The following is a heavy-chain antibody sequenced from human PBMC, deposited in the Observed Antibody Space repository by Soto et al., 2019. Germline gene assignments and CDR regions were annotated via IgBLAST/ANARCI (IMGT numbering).Heavy chain of an antibody. Sequence: GGSLRLSCAASGFTFDDYAMHWVRQAPGKGLEWVSGISWNSGSIGYADSVKGRFTISRDNAKNSLYLQMNSLRAEDTALYYCAKDRRGSGYWYFDLWGRGTLVTVSS. V-gene: IGHV3-9*01. CDR2: ISWNSGSI. J-gene: IGHJ2*01. D-gene: IGHD3-10*01. CDR3: AKDRRGSGYWYFDL. CDR1: GFTFDDYA.